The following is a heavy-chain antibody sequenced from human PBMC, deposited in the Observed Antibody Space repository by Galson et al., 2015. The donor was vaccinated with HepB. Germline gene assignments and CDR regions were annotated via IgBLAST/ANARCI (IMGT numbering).Heavy chain of an antibody. CDR2: IGGSGGST. J-gene: IGHJ2*01. CDR1: GFTFSSYA. Sequence: SLRLSCAASGFTFSSYAMSWVRQAPGKGLEWVSTIGGSGGSTYYADSVKGRFTISRDNSKNTLYLQMNSLRAEDTAVYYCAKDPNPFMGYDSSGPPRAVWYFDLWGRGTLVTVSS. V-gene: IGHV3-23*01. CDR3: AKDPNPFMGYDSSGPPRAVWYFDL. D-gene: IGHD3-22*01.